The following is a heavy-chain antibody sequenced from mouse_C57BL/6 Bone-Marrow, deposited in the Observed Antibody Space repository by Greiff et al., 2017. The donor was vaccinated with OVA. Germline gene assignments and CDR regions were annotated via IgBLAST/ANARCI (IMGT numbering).Heavy chain of an antibody. CDR2: INPNNGGT. Sequence: EVQLQQSGPELVKPGASVKIPCKASGYTFTDYNMDWVKQSHGKSLEWIGDINPNNGGTIYNQKFKGKATLTVDQSSSTAYMELRSLTSEDTAVYYCARPRWLPHLCYFDYWGQGTTLTVSS. D-gene: IGHD2-3*01. CDR1: GYTFTDYN. V-gene: IGHV1-18*01. CDR3: ARPRWLPHLCYFDY. J-gene: IGHJ2*01.